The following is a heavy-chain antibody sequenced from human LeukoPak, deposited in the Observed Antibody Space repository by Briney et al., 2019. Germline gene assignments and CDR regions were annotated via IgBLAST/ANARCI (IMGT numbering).Heavy chain of an antibody. J-gene: IGHJ4*02. CDR3: ARFTSSGYPEHNYYFDY. CDR1: GYTFTNYG. D-gene: IGHD3-22*01. V-gene: IGHV1-3*04. CDR2: INTGNGNA. Sequence: GASVKVSCKTSGYTFTNYGMHWVRQAPRQSPEWMGWINTGNGNAKSSQKFQDRVTLTRDTSATTAYMELNSLSSEDTAVYYCARFTSSGYPEHNYYFDYWGQGTLVTVSS.